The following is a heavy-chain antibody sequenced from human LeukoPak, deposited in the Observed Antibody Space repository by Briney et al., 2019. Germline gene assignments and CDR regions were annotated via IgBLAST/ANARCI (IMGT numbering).Heavy chain of an antibody. CDR2: IYHSGST. J-gene: IGHJ4*02. D-gene: IGHD2-2*01. V-gene: IGHV4-38-2*01. CDR3: ARRAVHCSSTSCYSS. CDR1: VYSISSGYY. Sequence: SETLSLTCAVSVYSISSGYYWGWIRQPPGKGLEWIGSIYHSGSTYYNPSLKSRVTISVDTSKNQFSLKLSSVTAADTAVYYCARRAVHCSSTSCYSSWGQGTLVTVSS.